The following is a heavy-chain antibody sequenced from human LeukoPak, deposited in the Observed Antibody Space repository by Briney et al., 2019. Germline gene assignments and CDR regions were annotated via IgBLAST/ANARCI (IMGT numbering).Heavy chain of an antibody. CDR2: INHSGST. CDR3: ARDRYYYDSSGLNWFDP. J-gene: IGHJ5*02. V-gene: IGHV4-34*01. Sequence: SETLSLTCAVYGGSFSGYCWSWIRQPPGKGLKWIGEINHSGSTNYNPSLKSRVTISVDTSKNQFSLKLSSVTAADTAVYYCARDRYYYDSSGLNWFDPWGQGTLVTVSS. D-gene: IGHD3-22*01. CDR1: GGSFSGYC.